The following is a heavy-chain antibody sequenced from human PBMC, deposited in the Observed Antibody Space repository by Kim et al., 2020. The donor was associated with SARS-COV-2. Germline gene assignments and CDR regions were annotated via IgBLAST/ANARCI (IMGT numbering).Heavy chain of an antibody. J-gene: IGHJ4*01. CDR2: SFYSGKT. CDR1: GGFISNNNCY. V-gene: IGHV4-39*01. Sequence: SETLCLTCTVSGGFISNNNCYWDWIRQAPGKVLEWIGRSFYSGKTSYNSSLSSRATTSVDTSKNQFFLLLSFVTAADTADYYCEAFNQPLERFRFDDWG. D-gene: IGHD1-1*01. CDR3: EAFNQPLERFRFDD.